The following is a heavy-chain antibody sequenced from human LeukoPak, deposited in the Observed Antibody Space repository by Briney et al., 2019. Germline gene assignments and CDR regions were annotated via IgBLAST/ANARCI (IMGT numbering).Heavy chain of an antibody. CDR1: GGSISSYY. CDR2: IHYSGST. D-gene: IGHD6-13*01. V-gene: IGHV4-59*08. J-gene: IGHJ5*02. Sequence: SETLSLTCTVSGGSISSYYWSWIRQPPGKGLEWIGYIHYSGSTNYNPSLKSRVTISVDTSKNQFSLKLSSVTAADTAVYYCARGYSSSWYRWFDPWGQGTLVTVSS. CDR3: ARGYSSSWYRWFDP.